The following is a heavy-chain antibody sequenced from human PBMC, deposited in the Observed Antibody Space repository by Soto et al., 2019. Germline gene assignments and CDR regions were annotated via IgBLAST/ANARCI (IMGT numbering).Heavy chain of an antibody. J-gene: IGHJ6*02. CDR3: ARSYDILTGYYGYGGYYYGMDV. Sequence: SETLSLTCAVSGGSISSGGYSWSWIRQPPGKGLEWIGYIYHSGSTYYNPSLKSRVTISVDRSKNQFSLKLSPVTAADTAVYYCARSYDILTGYYGYGGYYYGMDVWGQGTTVTVSS. D-gene: IGHD3-9*01. V-gene: IGHV4-30-2*01. CDR1: GGSISSGGYS. CDR2: IYHSGST.